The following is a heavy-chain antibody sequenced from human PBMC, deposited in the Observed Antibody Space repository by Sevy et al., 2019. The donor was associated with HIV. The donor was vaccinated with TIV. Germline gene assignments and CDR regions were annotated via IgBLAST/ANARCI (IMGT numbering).Heavy chain of an antibody. Sequence: GGSLRLSCAASEFTFSSYAMSWVHQAPGKGLEWVSSISGSGRYTYYADSVEGRFTISRDNSKNTLYVQMNSLRAEDTAVYYCAKGFCSGGTCPRDYYYYGMDVWGQGTTVTISS. CDR1: EFTFSSYA. CDR2: ISGSGRYT. CDR3: AKGFCSGGTCPRDYYYYGMDV. J-gene: IGHJ6*02. D-gene: IGHD2-15*01. V-gene: IGHV3-23*01.